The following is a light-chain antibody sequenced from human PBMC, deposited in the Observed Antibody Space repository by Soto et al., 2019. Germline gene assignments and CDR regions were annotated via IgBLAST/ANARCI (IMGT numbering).Light chain of an antibody. J-gene: IGKJ1*01. CDR3: MPALHNMWT. Sequence: DIVMTQSPLSLPVTPGEPASISCRSSQSLLHTNGYNYLDWCLQRPGQSPQLLIYLGSNRDSGVPDRFRGRGSGTDFTLKISRVEAEDVGVYYCMPALHNMWTFGQGTKVDI. CDR1: QSLLHTNGYNY. V-gene: IGKV2-28*01. CDR2: LGS.